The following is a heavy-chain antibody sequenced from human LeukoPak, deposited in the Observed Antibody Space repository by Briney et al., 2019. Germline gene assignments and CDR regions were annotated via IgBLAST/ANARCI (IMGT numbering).Heavy chain of an antibody. CDR1: GGSISSGSYY. V-gene: IGHV4-61*02. CDR3: ARAHGFDY. J-gene: IGHJ4*02. CDR2: IYTSGST. Sequence: SETLSLTCTVSGGSISSGSYYWSWIRQPAGKGLEWIGRIYTSGSTNYNPSLKSRVTISVDTSKNQFSLKLSSVTAADTAVYYCARAHGFDYWGQGTLVTVSS.